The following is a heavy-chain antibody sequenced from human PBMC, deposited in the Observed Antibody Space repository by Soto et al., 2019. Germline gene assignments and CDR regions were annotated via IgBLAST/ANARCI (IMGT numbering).Heavy chain of an antibody. D-gene: IGHD5-12*01. CDR1: GFTFDDYA. CDR3: ANFIVATR. V-gene: IGHV3-9*01. J-gene: IGHJ4*02. CDR2: ISWNSGSI. Sequence: EVQLVESGGGLVQPGRSLTLSCAASGFTFDDYAMHWVRQAPGKGLEWVSGISWNSGSIGYADSVKGRFTISRDNAKNSLYLQMNSLRAEDTALYYCANFIVATRWGQGTLVTVSS.